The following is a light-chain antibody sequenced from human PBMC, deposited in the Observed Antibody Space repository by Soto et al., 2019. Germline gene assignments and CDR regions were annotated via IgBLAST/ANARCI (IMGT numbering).Light chain of an antibody. J-gene: IGLJ2*01. CDR1: TGAVTSGHY. CDR3: LLFYSDVRGV. CDR2: DTS. Sequence: QAVVTQEPSLTVSPGGTVTLTCGSSTGAVTSGHYPYWFQQKPGQAPRILIYDTSNKHSWTPARFSGSLLGGEAALTLSGAQPEDEAEYYCLLFYSDVRGVFGGGTKLTVL. V-gene: IGLV7-46*01.